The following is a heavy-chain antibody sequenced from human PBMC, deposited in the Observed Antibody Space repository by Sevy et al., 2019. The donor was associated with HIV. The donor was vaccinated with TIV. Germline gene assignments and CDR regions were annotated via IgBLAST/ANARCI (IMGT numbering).Heavy chain of an antibody. CDR3: TRPLATADTPEYFFDY. CDR1: GFTFGDYA. Sequence: GGSLRLSCTSSGFTFGDYAMSWFRQAPGKGLEWVAFIRRNSHEPYGGTTEYAASVKGRFTISGDDSKSIAYLQMNSLKTEDTAVYYCTRPLATADTPEYFFDYWGQGILVTVSS. J-gene: IGHJ4*02. V-gene: IGHV3-49*03. D-gene: IGHD5-12*01. CDR2: IRRNSHEPYGGTT.